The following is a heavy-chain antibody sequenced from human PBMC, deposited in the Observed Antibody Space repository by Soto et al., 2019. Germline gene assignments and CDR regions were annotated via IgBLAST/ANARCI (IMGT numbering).Heavy chain of an antibody. J-gene: IGHJ4*02. CDR3: ARDTPPTDY. Sequence: QVQLVQSGAEVKKPGASVKVSCKTSGYTFTSYHISWVRQAPGQGLEWMGWISAYNTNTNYAQKFQGRVTMATDTLTSTAYMELRSLRSDDTAVYYCARDTPPTDYWGQGTLVIVSS. CDR2: ISAYNTNT. CDR1: GYTFTSYH. V-gene: IGHV1-18*01.